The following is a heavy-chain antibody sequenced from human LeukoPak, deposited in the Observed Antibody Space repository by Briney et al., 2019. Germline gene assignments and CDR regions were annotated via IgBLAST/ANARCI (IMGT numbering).Heavy chain of an antibody. Sequence: PSETLSLTCTVSGGSISSSGYYWGWIRQPPGKGLEWIASIYYSGSTCYNPSLKSRVTISVDTSKNQLSLKPSSLTAADTAVYYCARHEYSGSYYGLSWFDPWGQGTLVTVSS. CDR3: ARHEYSGSYYGLSWFDP. CDR1: GGSISSSGYY. CDR2: IYYSGST. V-gene: IGHV4-39*01. J-gene: IGHJ5*02. D-gene: IGHD1-26*01.